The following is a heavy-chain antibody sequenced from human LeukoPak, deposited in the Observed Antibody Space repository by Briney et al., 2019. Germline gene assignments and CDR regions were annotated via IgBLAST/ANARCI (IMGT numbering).Heavy chain of an antibody. V-gene: IGHV4-59*12. CDR1: GGSISPYY. CDR3: ARDDGDSTMGYYFDY. D-gene: IGHD4-17*01. J-gene: IGHJ4*02. CDR2: IFHSGST. Sequence: SETLSLTCTVSGGSISPYYWSWIRQPPGKGLEWIGDIFHSGSTSYNPSLKTRITISVDTSKNQFSLKLSSVTAADTAVYYCARDDGDSTMGYYFDYWGQGTLVTVSS.